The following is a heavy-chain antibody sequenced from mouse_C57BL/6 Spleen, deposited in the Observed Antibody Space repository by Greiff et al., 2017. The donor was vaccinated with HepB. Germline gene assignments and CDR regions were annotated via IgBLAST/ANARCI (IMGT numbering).Heavy chain of an antibody. CDR3: ARRRANSYFDY. CDR2: IDPSDSYT. D-gene: IGHD3-1*01. Sequence: VQLQQPGAELVMPGASVKLSCKASGYTFTSYWMHWVKQRPGQGLEWIGEIDPSDSYTNYNQKFKGKSTLTVDKSSSTAYMQLSSLTSEDSAVYYGARRRANSYFDYWGQGTTLTVSS. CDR1: GYTFTSYW. J-gene: IGHJ2*01. V-gene: IGHV1-69*01.